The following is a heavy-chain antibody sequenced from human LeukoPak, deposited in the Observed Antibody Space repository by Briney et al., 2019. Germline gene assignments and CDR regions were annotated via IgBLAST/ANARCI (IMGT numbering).Heavy chain of an antibody. CDR2: IYWSGRT. J-gene: IGHJ1*01. CDR3: ARGDSTVTPKYFQY. V-gene: IGHV4-59*01. Sequence: SETLSLTCTVSGGSIRSYYWSWIRQPPGKGLEWIGYIYWSGRTHYNPSLKSRVTISVDTSKNQFSLKLSSVTAADTAVYYCARGDSTVTPKYFQYWGQGTLVTVSS. CDR1: GGSIRSYY. D-gene: IGHD4-23*01.